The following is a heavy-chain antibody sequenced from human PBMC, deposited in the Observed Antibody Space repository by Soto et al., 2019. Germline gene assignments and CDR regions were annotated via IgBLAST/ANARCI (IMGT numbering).Heavy chain of an antibody. J-gene: IGHJ4*02. CDR2: IYYSGST. CDR1: GGSISSSSYY. D-gene: IGHD6-19*01. V-gene: IGHV4-39*01. Sequence: SETLSLTCTVSGGSISSSSYYWGWIRQPPGKGLEWIGSIYYSGSTYYNPSLKSRVTISVDTSKNQFSLKLSSVTAADTAVYYCARRWDQPSYSSGWYAPHFDYWGQGTLVTVSS. CDR3: ARRWDQPSYSSGWYAPHFDY.